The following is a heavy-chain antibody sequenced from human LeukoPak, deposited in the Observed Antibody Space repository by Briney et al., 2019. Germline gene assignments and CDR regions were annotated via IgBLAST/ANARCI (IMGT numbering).Heavy chain of an antibody. D-gene: IGHD5-18*01. V-gene: IGHV3-21*01. CDR3: ASGGYSNDAFDI. CDR2: ISSSSSYI. CDR1: GFTFSSYS. Sequence: GGSLRLSCAASGFTFSSYSMNWVRQAPGKGLEWVSSISSSSSYIYYADSVKGRFTISRDNVKNSLYLQMNSLRAEDTAVYYCASGGYSNDAFDIWGQGTMVTVSS. J-gene: IGHJ3*02.